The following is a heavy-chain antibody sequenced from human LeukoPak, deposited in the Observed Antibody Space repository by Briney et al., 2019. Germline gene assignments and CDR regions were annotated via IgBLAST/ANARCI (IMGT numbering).Heavy chain of an antibody. CDR1: GFIFKSYW. Sequence: PGGSLRLSCAASGFIFKSYWMSWVRQPPGKGLVWVSRINSDGSSTTYADSVKGRFTISRDNAKNTLYLQMNSLRAEDTAVYYCARGVGYFDLWGRGTLVTVSS. CDR2: INSDGSST. CDR3: ARGVGYFDL. V-gene: IGHV3-74*01. J-gene: IGHJ2*01.